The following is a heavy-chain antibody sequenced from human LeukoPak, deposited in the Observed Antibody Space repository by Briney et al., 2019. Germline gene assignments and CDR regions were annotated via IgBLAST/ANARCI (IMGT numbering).Heavy chain of an antibody. CDR3: AKQDGGFDS. CDR2: ITWNSGSI. J-gene: IGHJ4*02. Sequence: GRSLRLSCAASGFSFDDYAMPWVRQAPGKGLEWVSGITWNSGSIDYADSVKGRFTISRDNAKNSLYLQMNSLRTEDTALYYCAKQDGGFDSWGQGTLVTVSS. D-gene: IGHD4-23*01. CDR1: GFSFDDYA. V-gene: IGHV3-9*01.